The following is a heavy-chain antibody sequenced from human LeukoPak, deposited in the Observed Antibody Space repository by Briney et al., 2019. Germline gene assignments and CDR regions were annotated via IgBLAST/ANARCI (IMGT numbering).Heavy chain of an antibody. V-gene: IGHV4-30-2*03. D-gene: IGHD2-2*01. CDR2: IYHSGST. CDR3: ARLDRQPNYFDY. J-gene: IGHJ4*02. Sequence: SETLSLTCTVSGGSISSGGYYWSWIRQPPGKGLEWIGYIYHSGSTYYNPSLKSRVTISVDTSKNQFSLKLSSVTAADTAVYYCARLDRQPNYFDYWGQGTLVTVSS. CDR1: GGSISSGGYY.